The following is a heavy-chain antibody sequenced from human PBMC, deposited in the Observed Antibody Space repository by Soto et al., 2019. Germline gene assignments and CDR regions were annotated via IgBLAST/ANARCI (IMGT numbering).Heavy chain of an antibody. Sequence: ASVKVSCKASGGTFSSYAISWVRQAPGQGLEWMGGIIPIFGTANYAQKFQGRVTITADESTSTAYMELSSLRSEDTAVYYCAREPYYYGSGSPRNWFDPWGQGTLVTVSS. CDR3: AREPYYYGSGSPRNWFDP. J-gene: IGHJ5*02. CDR1: GGTFSSYA. V-gene: IGHV1-69*13. D-gene: IGHD3-10*01. CDR2: IIPIFGTA.